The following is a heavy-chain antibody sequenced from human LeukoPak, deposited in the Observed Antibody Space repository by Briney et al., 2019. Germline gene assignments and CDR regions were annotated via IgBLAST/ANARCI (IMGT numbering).Heavy chain of an antibody. V-gene: IGHV5-51*01. CDR1: GYSFTSYW. D-gene: IGHD3-22*01. CDR2: IYPGDSDT. CDR3: ARPNLGYYDSSGYFGYFDY. J-gene: IGHJ4*02. Sequence: GESLKISCKGSGYSFTSYWIGWVRQMPGKGLGWMGIIYPGDSDTRYSPSFQGQVTISADKSISTAYLQWSSLKASDTAMYYCARPNLGYYDSSGYFGYFDYWGQGTLVTVSS.